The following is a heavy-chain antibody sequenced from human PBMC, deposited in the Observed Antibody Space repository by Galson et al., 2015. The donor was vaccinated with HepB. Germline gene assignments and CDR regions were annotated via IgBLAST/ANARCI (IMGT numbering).Heavy chain of an antibody. CDR1: GFSLSTSGVG. D-gene: IGHD4-17*01. Sequence: PALVKPTQTLTLTCTFSGFSLSTSGVGVGWIRQPPGKALEWLALIYWDDDKRYSPSLKSRLTITKDISKKQVVLTMTNMDPVDTATYFCAHRMDYGDYAYYFDYWGQGTLVTVSS. J-gene: IGHJ4*02. CDR3: AHRMDYGDYAYYFDY. V-gene: IGHV2-5*02. CDR2: IYWDDDK.